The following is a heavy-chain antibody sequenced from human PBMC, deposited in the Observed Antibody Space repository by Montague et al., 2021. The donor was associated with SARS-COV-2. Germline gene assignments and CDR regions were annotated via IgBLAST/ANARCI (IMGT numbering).Heavy chain of an antibody. J-gene: IGHJ4*02. Sequence: SLRLSCAASGFAFSSYEMNWVRQAPGKGLEWIAYISSSVGSIQXXXSXXGRFTISRDNARNSLYLQLNSLRAEDTAVYYCAREVAGCHGDCNDYWGQGTLVTVSS. CDR2: ISSSVGSI. CDR1: GFAFSSYE. D-gene: IGHD2-21*02. CDR3: AREVAGCHGDCNDY. V-gene: IGHV3-48*03.